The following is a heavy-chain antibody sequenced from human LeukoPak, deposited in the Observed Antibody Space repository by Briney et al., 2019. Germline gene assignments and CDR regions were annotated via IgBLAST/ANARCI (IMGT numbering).Heavy chain of an antibody. J-gene: IGHJ3*02. CDR1: GGSISSYY. CDR3: ATTYYYDSNAFDI. CDR2: IYTSGST. V-gene: IGHV4-4*09. D-gene: IGHD3-22*01. Sequence: SETLSLTCTVSGGSISSYYWSWIRQPPGKGLEWIGYIYTSGSTSYNPSLKSRVTISVDTSKNQFSLKLSSVTAADTAVYYCATTYYYDSNAFDIWGQGTMVTVSS.